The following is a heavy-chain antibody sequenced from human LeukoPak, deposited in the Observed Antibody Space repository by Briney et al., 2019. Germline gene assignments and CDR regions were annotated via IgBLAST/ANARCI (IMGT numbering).Heavy chain of an antibody. CDR1: GYTSTGYY. CDR3: ARGGVPAAYDFDY. CDR2: VNPNSGGT. V-gene: IGHV1-2*02. D-gene: IGHD2-2*01. Sequence: ASVKVSCKASGYTSTGYYMHWVRQAPGQGLEWMGWVNPNSGGTNYAQKFQGRVTMTRDTSISTAYMELSRLRSDDTAVYYCARGGVPAAYDFDYWGQGTLVTVSS. J-gene: IGHJ4*02.